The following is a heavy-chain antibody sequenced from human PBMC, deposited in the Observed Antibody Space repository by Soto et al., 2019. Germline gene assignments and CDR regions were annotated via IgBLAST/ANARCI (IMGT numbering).Heavy chain of an antibody. CDR1: GFTFSSYG. CDR3: ANARRGGSYYLH. D-gene: IGHD1-26*01. CDR2: ISYDGSNK. Sequence: QVQLVESGGGVVQPGRSLRLSCAASGFTFSSYGMHWVRQAPGKGLEWVAVISYDGSNKYYADSVKGRFTISRDNSKNTRYLQMNSLRTEDTAEYNGANARRGGSYYLHWGQGTLVTVSS. J-gene: IGHJ1*01. V-gene: IGHV3-30*18.